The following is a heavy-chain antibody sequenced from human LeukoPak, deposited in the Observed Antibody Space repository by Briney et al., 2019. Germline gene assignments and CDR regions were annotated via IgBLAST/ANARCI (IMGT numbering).Heavy chain of an antibody. D-gene: IGHD3-9*01. CDR1: GFSFRYYP. CDR3: AVRRHYDIWTVQYPAQYYYYMDV. V-gene: IGHV3-64*01. Sequence: PGGSLRLSCEGSGFSFRYYPMHWVRQAPGKGLQYVSGIGSNGGSIYHANSVKGRFTISRDNSKNTLYLQRGSLKSDDMAIYYFAVRRHYDIWTVQYPAQYYYYMDVWGKGTTVTVSS. CDR2: IGSNGGSI. J-gene: IGHJ6*03.